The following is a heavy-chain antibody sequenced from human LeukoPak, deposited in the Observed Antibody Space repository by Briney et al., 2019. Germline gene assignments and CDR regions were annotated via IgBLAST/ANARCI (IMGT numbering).Heavy chain of an antibody. Sequence: GGSLRLSCAASGFTFSSYSMNWVRQAPGKGLEWVSYISSSSSTIYYADSVKGRLTISRDNSKNTLYLQMNSLRAEDTAVYYCARDPLSIIAVGLHASIDYWGQGTLVTVSS. D-gene: IGHD6-19*01. CDR1: GFTFSSYS. V-gene: IGHV3-48*01. CDR3: ARDPLSIIAVGLHASIDY. J-gene: IGHJ4*02. CDR2: ISSSSSTI.